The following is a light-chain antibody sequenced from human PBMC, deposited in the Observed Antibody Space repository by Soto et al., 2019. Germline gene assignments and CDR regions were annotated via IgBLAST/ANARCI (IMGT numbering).Light chain of an antibody. CDR2: AAS. V-gene: IGKV1-27*01. Sequence: DIQMTQSPSSLSASVGDRVTITCRASQGISNYLAWYQQKPGKVPKLLIYAASTLQSGVPSRFSGSGTGTDFTLTISSLRPEDLATYYCQKYNSACDPFAQVTKVYIK. CDR1: QGISNY. CDR3: QKYNSACDP. J-gene: IGKJ1*01.